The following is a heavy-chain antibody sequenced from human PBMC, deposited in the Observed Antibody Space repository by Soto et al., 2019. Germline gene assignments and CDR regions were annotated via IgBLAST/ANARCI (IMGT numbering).Heavy chain of an antibody. V-gene: IGHV3-9*01. J-gene: IGHJ6*03. CDR3: VAGLELVNMDV. CDR2: ISWNSGSI. Sequence: GGFLRLSCAASGFTFDDYAMHWVRQAPGKGLEWVSGISWNSGSIGYADSVKGRFTISRDNAKNSLYLQMNSLRAEDTALYYCVAGLELVNMDVWGKGTTVTVSS. CDR1: GFTFDDYA. D-gene: IGHD1-7*01.